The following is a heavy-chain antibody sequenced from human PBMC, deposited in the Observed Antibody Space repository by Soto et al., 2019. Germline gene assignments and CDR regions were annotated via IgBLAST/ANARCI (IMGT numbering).Heavy chain of an antibody. D-gene: IGHD3-22*01. CDR1: GGTPSNSA. CDR3: AGGSIVVVGSSAYSGMDV. CDR2: IIPVFGLV. V-gene: IGHV1-69*01. J-gene: IGHJ6*02. Sequence: QVHLLLQSGAEGKKPGSSVKVSCKASGGTPSNSAISWVQQAPGQGLEWMGGIIPVFGLVKYAQNFQGRVTITADESTNTAYMELSSLRPEDTAVYYCAGGSIVVVGSSAYSGMDVWGQVTTVTVSS.